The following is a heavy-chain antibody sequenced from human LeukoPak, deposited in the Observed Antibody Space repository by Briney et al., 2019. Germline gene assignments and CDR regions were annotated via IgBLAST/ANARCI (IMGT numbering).Heavy chain of an antibody. V-gene: IGHV3-23*01. CDR2: ISGSGGST. D-gene: IGHD3-22*01. Sequence: GGSLRLSCAVSGITLSNYGMSWVRQAPGKGLEWVAGISGSGGSTNFADSVKGRFTISRDNPRNTLYPQMNSLRAEDTAVYFCAKRAVVIRVILVGFHKEAYYFDSWGQGALVTVSS. J-gene: IGHJ4*02. CDR3: AKRAVVIRVILVGFHKEAYYFDS. CDR1: GITLSNYG.